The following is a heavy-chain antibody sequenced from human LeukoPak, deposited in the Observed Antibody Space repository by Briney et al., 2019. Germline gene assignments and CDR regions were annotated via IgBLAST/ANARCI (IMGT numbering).Heavy chain of an antibody. D-gene: IGHD5-18*01. CDR3: AKAEGYGSYYYYYMDV. CDR2: ISADGSIT. Sequence: GGSLRLSCAASGFTFNIYTVSWVRQAPEKGLEWVSVISADGSITYYADSVKGRFTISRDNSKNTLYLQMNSLRAEDTAVYYCAKAEGYGSYYYYYMDVWGKGTTVTVSS. V-gene: IGHV3-23*01. CDR1: GFTFNIYT. J-gene: IGHJ6*03.